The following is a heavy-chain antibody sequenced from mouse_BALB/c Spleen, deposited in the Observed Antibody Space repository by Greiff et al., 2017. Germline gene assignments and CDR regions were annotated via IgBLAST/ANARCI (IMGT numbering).Heavy chain of an antibody. CDR2: IDPANGNT. V-gene: IGHV14-3*02. J-gene: IGHJ2*01. Sequence: EVQLQQSGAELVKPGASVKLSCTASGFNIKDTYMHWVKQRPEQGLEWIGRIDPANGNTKYDPKFQGKATITADTSSNTAYLQLSSLTSEDTAVYYCARSDYYGSSNLPYYFDYWGQGTTLTVSS. CDR1: GFNIKDTY. CDR3: ARSDYYGSSNLPYYFDY. D-gene: IGHD1-1*01.